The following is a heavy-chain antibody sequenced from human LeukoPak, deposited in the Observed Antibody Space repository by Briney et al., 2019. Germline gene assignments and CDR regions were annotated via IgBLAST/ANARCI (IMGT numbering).Heavy chain of an antibody. CDR3: AREGTARDAFDI. Sequence: GGSLRLSCAASGFTFSYYAMHWVRQAPGKGLEGVAFISSDGSDKYYADSMKGRFTISRDNSKNTLYLQMTSLRGEDTAMYYCAREGTARDAFDIWGQGTMVTVSS. CDR2: ISSDGSDK. CDR1: GFTFSYYA. V-gene: IGHV3-30-3*01. D-gene: IGHD2-21*02. J-gene: IGHJ3*02.